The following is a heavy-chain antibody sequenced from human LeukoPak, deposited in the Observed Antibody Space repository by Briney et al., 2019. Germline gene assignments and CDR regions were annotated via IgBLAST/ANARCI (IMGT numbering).Heavy chain of an antibody. J-gene: IGHJ3*02. CDR2: ISGSGGST. Sequence: PGGSLRLSCAASGFTFSSYAMSWVRQAPGKGLEWVSAISGSGGSTYYADSVKGRFTISRDNSKNTLYLQMNSLRAEDTAVYYCAKDPVRSIAARQLTDAFDIWGQGTMVTVSS. V-gene: IGHV3-23*01. CDR3: AKDPVRSIAARQLTDAFDI. D-gene: IGHD6-6*01. CDR1: GFTFSSYA.